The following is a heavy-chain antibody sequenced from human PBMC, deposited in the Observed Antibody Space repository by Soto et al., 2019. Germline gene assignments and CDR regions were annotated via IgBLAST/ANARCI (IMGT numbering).Heavy chain of an antibody. CDR1: GGSISSGGYY. CDR3: ARAGLYCTNGVSSNFDY. V-gene: IGHV4-31*03. CDR2: IYYSGST. Sequence: PSETLSLTCTVSGGSISSGGYYWSWIRQHPGKGLEWIGYIYYSGSTYYNPSLKSRVTISVDTSKNQFSLKLSSVTAADTAVYYCARAGLYCTNGVSSNFDYWGQGTLVPV. J-gene: IGHJ4*02. D-gene: IGHD2-8*01.